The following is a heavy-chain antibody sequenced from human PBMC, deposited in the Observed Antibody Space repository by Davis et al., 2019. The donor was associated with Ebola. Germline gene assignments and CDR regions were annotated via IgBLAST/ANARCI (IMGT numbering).Heavy chain of an antibody. CDR2: IGSTTNFI. CDR1: GISISSHS. D-gene: IGHD6-6*01. J-gene: IGHJ4*02. Sequence: GESLKTPCAAPGISISSHSMNWVRQAPGKGLECVSSIGSTTNFIYYADSVKSRLTISRDNAKNSLYLQMNSLRAEDTAVYYCARDGSNSYFNYWGQGNLVTVSS. V-gene: IGHV3-21*01. CDR3: ARDGSNSYFNY.